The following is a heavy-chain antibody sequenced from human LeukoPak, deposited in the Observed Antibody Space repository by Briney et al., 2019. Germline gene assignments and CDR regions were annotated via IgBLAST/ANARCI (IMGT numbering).Heavy chain of an antibody. Sequence: SCKASGGTFSTYTMSWVCHSPGKGLEWGSAISGSNDGTYYADSVKGRFTISRDNSKTTRYLQMNTLRAEDAAVYFCAKSPVSSCRGSFCYQFDYWGQGNLVTVSS. CDR1: GGTFSTYT. CDR2: ISGSNDGT. V-gene: IGHV3-23*01. J-gene: IGHJ4*02. D-gene: IGHD2-15*01. CDR3: AKSPVSSCRGSFCYQFDY.